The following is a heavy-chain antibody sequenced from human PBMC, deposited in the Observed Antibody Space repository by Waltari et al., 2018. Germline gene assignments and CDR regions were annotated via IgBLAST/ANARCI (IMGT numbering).Heavy chain of an antibody. CDR3: ARHLYSIDYLELAK. Sequence: EEHLLESGGGLAQPGGSLRLSCAASGFNFISYAMSWVRQAPGKGREWVSGISDSGVITKYADSVKGRFTVSRDNSKNTVFLHLNSLRAEDTAIYYCARHLYSIDYLELAKWGQGTLVTVSS. CDR1: GFNFISYA. V-gene: IGHV3-23*01. D-gene: IGHD3-22*01. J-gene: IGHJ4*02. CDR2: ISDSGVIT.